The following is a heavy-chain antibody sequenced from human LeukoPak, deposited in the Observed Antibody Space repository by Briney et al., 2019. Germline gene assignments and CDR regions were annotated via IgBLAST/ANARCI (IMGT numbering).Heavy chain of an antibody. CDR3: TTIKRGDIFGYFDF. V-gene: IGHV4-59*01. CDR2: MCYTGGS. J-gene: IGHJ4*02. CDR1: GGSISSYH. Sequence: SETLSLTCTFSGGSISSYHWNWIRQTPGKGLEWIGYMCYTGGSNYNPSLKSRVAISVDSSKNQFSMKVTSVTAADTAIYYCTTIKRGDIFGYFDFWGQGALVTVSS. D-gene: IGHD5-18*01.